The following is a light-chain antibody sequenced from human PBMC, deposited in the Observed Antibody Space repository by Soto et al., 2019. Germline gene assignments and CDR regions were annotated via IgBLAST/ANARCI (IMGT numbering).Light chain of an antibody. CDR1: SSDVGTYKY. J-gene: IGLJ1*01. CDR2: DVT. CDR3: CSYAGSYTYV. V-gene: IGLV2-11*01. Sequence: SALTQPRSVSGSPGQSVTISCTGTSSDVGTYKYVSWYQNQPGTAPKLIIYDVTKRPSGVPDRFSGSKSGDTASLTISGLQAEDEADYYCCSYAGSYTYVFGTGTKLTVL.